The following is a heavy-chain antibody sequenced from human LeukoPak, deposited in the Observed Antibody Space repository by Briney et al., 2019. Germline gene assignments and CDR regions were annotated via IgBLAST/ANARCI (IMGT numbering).Heavy chain of an antibody. CDR2: INSDGSTT. CDR1: GFTFSNYW. CDR3: AREHDLWHEEGNWFDT. V-gene: IGHV3-74*01. J-gene: IGHJ5*02. D-gene: IGHD3-3*01. Sequence: PGGSLRLSCAASGFTFSNYWMHWVRQTPGKGLVWVSRINSDGSTTNYADSVKGRFTVSRDNSKNTLYLQLNTLRAEDTAVYYCAREHDLWHEEGNWFDTWGQGTLVTVPS.